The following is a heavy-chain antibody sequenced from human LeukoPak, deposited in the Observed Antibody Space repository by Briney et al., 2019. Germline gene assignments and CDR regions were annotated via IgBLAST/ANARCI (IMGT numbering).Heavy chain of an antibody. Sequence: GGSLRLSCAASGFTFSSYAMSWVRQAPGKGQEWVSAISGSGGSTYYADSVKGRFTISRDNSKNTLYLQMNSLRVEDTAVYYCAKPKSNSHGSAFDIWGQGTMVTVSS. CDR3: AKPKSNSHGSAFDI. J-gene: IGHJ3*02. D-gene: IGHD1-26*01. CDR1: GFTFSSYA. V-gene: IGHV3-23*01. CDR2: ISGSGGST.